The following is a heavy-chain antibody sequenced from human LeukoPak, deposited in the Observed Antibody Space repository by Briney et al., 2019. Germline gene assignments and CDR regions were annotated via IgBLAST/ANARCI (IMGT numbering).Heavy chain of an antibody. CDR2: IYYSGST. CDR3: ASTGYFDWTLY. J-gene: IGHJ4*02. D-gene: IGHD3-9*01. Sequence: PSETLSLTCSVSGYSISSGYSWSWIRQPPGKGLEWIGYIYYSGSTYYNPSLKSRVTISVDTSKNQFSLKLSSVTAADTAVYYCASTGYFDWTLYWGQGTLVTVSS. V-gene: IGHV4-30-4*07. CDR1: GYSISSGYS.